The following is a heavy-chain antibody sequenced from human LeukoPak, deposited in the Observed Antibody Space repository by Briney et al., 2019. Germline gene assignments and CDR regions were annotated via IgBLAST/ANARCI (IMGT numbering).Heavy chain of an antibody. CDR3: AGSSGSEHYYYGMDV. CDR2: ISSSSSTI. V-gene: IGHV3-48*01. D-gene: IGHD1-26*01. Sequence: GGSLRLSCAASGFTFSSYSMNWVRQAPGKGLEWVSYISSSSSTIYYADSVKGRFTISRDNAKNSLYLQMNSLRAEDTAVYYCAGSSGSEHYYYGMDVWGQGTTVTVSS. J-gene: IGHJ6*02. CDR1: GFTFSSYS.